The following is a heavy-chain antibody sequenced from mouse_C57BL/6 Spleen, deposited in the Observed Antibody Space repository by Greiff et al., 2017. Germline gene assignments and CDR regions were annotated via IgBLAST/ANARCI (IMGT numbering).Heavy chain of an antibody. D-gene: IGHD2-1*01. Sequence: VKLMESGPELVKPGASVKISCKASGYAFSSSWMNWVKQRPGKGLEWIGRIYPGDGDTNYNGKFKGKATLTADKSSSTAYMQLSSLTSEDSAVYFCARFYYGNWYFDVWGTGTTVTVSS. CDR1: GYAFSSSW. CDR3: ARFYYGNWYFDV. CDR2: IYPGDGDT. J-gene: IGHJ1*03. V-gene: IGHV1-82*01.